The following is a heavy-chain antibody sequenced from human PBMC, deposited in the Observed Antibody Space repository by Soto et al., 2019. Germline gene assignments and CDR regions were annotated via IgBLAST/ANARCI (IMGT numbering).Heavy chain of an antibody. CDR1: GGSISSYY. CDR3: ATWRGYYFDY. CDR2: IYYSGST. Sequence: PSETLSLTCTVSGGSISSYYWSWIRQPPGKGLEWIGYIYYSGSTNYNPSLKSRVTISVDTSKNQFSLKLSSVTAADTAVYYCATWRGYYFDYWGQGTLVTVSS. D-gene: IGHD3-3*01. J-gene: IGHJ4*02. V-gene: IGHV4-59*01.